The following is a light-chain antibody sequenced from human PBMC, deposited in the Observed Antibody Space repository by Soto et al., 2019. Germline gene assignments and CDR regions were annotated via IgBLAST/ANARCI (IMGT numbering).Light chain of an antibody. CDR2: KAS. CDR3: EQYNSYPWT. CDR1: QSFSTW. V-gene: IGKV1-5*03. Sequence: DIQMTQSPSTLSASVGDRVTITCRASQSFSTWLAWYQQKPGKAPKLLIYKASRLEGGVPSRFIGSGSGTEFTLTISCLQPDDFATYYCEQYNSYPWTFGQGTKVEIK. J-gene: IGKJ1*01.